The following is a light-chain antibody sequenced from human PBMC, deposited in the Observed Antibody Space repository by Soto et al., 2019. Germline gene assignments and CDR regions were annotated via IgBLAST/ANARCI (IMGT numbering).Light chain of an antibody. CDR2: DVS. CDR3: SSYRSSSIYWV. J-gene: IGLJ3*02. Sequence: QSALTQPASVSGSPGQSITISCTGTSSDVGGYNYVSWYQQHPGKAPKLIIYDVSNRPSGVSNRFSGSKSGNTASLIISGLQADDEADYYCSSYRSSSIYWVFGGGTKLTVL. V-gene: IGLV2-14*03. CDR1: SSDVGGYNY.